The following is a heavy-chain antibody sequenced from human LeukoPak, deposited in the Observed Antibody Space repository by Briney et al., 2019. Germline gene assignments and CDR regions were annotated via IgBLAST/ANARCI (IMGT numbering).Heavy chain of an antibody. CDR1: GGSISSYY. CDR3: TRLKEVEMATRYYYYMDV. D-gene: IGHD5-24*01. Sequence: SETLSLTCTVSGGSISSYYWSWIRQPPGKGLEWIGYIYYSGSTNYNPSLKSRVTISVDTSKNQFSLKLSSVTAADTAVYYCTRLKEVEMATRYYYYMDVWGKGTTVTVSS. CDR2: IYYSGST. V-gene: IGHV4-59*01. J-gene: IGHJ6*03.